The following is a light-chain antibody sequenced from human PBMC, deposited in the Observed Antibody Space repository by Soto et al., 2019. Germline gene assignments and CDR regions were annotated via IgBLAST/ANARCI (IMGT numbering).Light chain of an antibody. J-gene: IGKJ3*01. CDR2: WAS. V-gene: IGKV4-1*01. Sequence: DIVMTQSPDSLALSLGETATINCKSSQGLLYRSNNENYLAWYQQKPGQAPKLLIYWASTRESGVPERFSGSGSGTDFTLTISSLQPEDFATYYCQQSYSTPFTFGPGTKVDIK. CDR3: QQSYSTPFT. CDR1: QGLLYRSNNENY.